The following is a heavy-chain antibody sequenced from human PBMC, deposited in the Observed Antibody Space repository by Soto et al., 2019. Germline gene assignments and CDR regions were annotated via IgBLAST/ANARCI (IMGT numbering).Heavy chain of an antibody. V-gene: IGHV3-21*01. D-gene: IGHD2-2*01. CDR1: GFTFSSYS. J-gene: IGHJ3*02. CDR3: ASSTTQYQLLSGAFDI. CDR2: ISSSSSYI. Sequence: GGSLRLSCAASGFTFSSYSMNWVRQAPGKGLEWVSSISSSSSYIYYADSVKGRFTISRDNAKNSLYLQMNSLRAEDTAVYYCASSTTQYQLLSGAFDIWGQGTMVTVSS.